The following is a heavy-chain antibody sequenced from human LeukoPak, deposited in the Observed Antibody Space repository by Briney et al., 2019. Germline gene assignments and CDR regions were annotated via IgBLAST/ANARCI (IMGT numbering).Heavy chain of an antibody. V-gene: IGHV4-34*01. CDR2: INHSGST. J-gene: IGHJ5*02. CDR3: ARVSPYYYGSGSYYNVLWPRPYNWFDP. CDR1: GGSFSGYY. Sequence: SETLSLTCAVYGGSFSGYYWSWIRQPPGKGLEWIGEINHSGSTNYNPSLKSRVTISVDTSKNQFSLKLSSVTAADTAVYYCARVSPYYYGSGSYYNVLWPRPYNWFDPWGQGTLVTVSS. D-gene: IGHD3-10*01.